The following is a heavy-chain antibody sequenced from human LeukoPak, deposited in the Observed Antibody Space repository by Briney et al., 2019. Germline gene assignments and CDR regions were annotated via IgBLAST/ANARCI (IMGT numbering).Heavy chain of an antibody. CDR1: GFTFSSYG. V-gene: IGHV3-33*01. CDR2: IWYDGSNK. CDR3: ASTYPYYYYGMDV. D-gene: IGHD2-2*01. Sequence: PGGSLRLSCAASGFTFSSYGMHWVRQAPGKGLEWVAVIWYDGSNKYYADSVKGRFTISRDNSKNTLYLQMNSLRAEDTAVYYCASTYPYYYYGMDVWGQGTTVTVSS. J-gene: IGHJ6*02.